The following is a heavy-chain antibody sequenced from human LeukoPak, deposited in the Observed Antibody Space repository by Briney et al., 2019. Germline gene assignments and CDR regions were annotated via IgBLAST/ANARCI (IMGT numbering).Heavy chain of an antibody. CDR2: IQYDGNKR. V-gene: IGHV3-30*02. D-gene: IGHD6-19*01. CDR3: ANTMYSSAWSPFDY. Sequence: GTSLRLSCAASGFTFSNYGMHWVRQAPGKGLEWVAFIQYDGNKRYYADSVKGRFTISRDNSKNTLYLQMNSLRPEDTALYYCANTMYSSAWSPFDYWGRGTLVTVSS. J-gene: IGHJ4*02. CDR1: GFTFSNYG.